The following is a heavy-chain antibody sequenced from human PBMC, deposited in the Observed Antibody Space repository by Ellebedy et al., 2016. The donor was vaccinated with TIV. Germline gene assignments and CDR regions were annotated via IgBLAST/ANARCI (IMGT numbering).Heavy chain of an antibody. CDR2: IKSKTDGGTT. Sequence: PGGSLRLSCAASGFTFSAYVMNWVRQAPGKGLEWVGRIKSKTDGGTTDYAAPVKGRFTISRDDSKNTLYLQMNSLKTEDTAVYYCTTDSMMTTVSAYPVDYWGQGTLVTGSS. D-gene: IGHD4-17*01. CDR3: TTDSMMTTVSAYPVDY. J-gene: IGHJ4*02. V-gene: IGHV3-15*07. CDR1: GFTFSAYV.